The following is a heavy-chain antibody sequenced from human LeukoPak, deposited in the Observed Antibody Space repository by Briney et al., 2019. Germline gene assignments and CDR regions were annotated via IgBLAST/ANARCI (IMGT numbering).Heavy chain of an antibody. Sequence: SETLSLTCTVSGGSISSYYWSWIRQPPGKGLEWIGYIYYSGSTNYNPSLKSRLTISVDTSKNQFSLKLTSATAADTAVYYCARGLDFRSGYSFDYWGQGTLVTVSS. V-gene: IGHV4-59*01. J-gene: IGHJ4*02. CDR2: IYYSGST. CDR3: ARGLDFRSGYSFDY. D-gene: IGHD3-3*01. CDR1: GGSISSYY.